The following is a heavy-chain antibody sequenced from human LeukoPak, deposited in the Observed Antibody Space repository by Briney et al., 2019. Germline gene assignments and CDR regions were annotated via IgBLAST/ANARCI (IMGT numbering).Heavy chain of an antibody. CDR2: TYYRSKWYN. CDR3: ARDGGTSFDY. V-gene: IGHV6-1*01. CDR1: GDSVSSKTSA. Sequence: SQTLSLTCAISGDSVSSKTSAWHWIRQSPSRGLERLGRTYYRSKWYNDYPISVKSRININPDTSKNQVSLQLNSVTPDDTGVYYCARDGGTSFDYWGQGTLVTVSS. J-gene: IGHJ4*02. D-gene: IGHD3-3*01.